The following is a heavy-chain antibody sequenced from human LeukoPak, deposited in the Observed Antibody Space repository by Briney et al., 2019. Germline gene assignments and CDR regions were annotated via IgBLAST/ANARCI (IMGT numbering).Heavy chain of an antibody. CDR3: ARDRHYYGSGSENWFDP. D-gene: IGHD3-10*01. Sequence: GGSPRPSCAAPGFTLRSHAFDWGRPAPRKGLGGGGVISYDGSNKYYADSVKGRFTISRDYSKNTLYLQMNSLRAEDTAVYYCARDRHYYGSGSENWFDPWGQGTLVTVSS. V-gene: IGHV3-30*04. CDR2: ISYDGSNK. J-gene: IGHJ5*02. CDR1: GFTLRSHA.